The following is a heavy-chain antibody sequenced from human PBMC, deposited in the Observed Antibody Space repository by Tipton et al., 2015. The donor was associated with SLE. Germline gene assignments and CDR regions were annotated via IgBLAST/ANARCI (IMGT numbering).Heavy chain of an antibody. CDR3: AKDRDFTYYYESYFDH. Sequence: SLRLSCAVSGFTFTEYDMNWMRQAPGKGLEWVSGISASGGSTWYADSVKGRFTFSRDNSKNTLYLQMNSLSADDTAVYYCAKDRDFTYYYESYFDHWGQGILVTVSS. CDR1: GFTFTEYD. CDR2: ISASGGST. V-gene: IGHV3-23*01. J-gene: IGHJ4*02. D-gene: IGHD3-22*01.